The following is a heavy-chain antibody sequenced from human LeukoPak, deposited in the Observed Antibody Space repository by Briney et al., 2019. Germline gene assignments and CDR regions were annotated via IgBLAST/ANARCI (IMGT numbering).Heavy chain of an antibody. D-gene: IGHD1-26*01. V-gene: IGHV3-30*18. CDR2: ISYDGSNK. Sequence: PGGSLRLSCAASGFTFSSYGMHWVRQAPGKGLEWVAVISYDGSNKYYADSVKGRFTISRDNSKNTLYLQMNSLRAEDTAVYYCAKDGTGAENWFDLWGQGTLVTVSS. CDR1: GFTFSSYG. J-gene: IGHJ5*02. CDR3: AKDGTGAENWFDL.